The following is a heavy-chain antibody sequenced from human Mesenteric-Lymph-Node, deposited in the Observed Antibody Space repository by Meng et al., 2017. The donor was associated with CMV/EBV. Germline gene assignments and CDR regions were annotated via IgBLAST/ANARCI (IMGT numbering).Heavy chain of an antibody. CDR3: ARDVLGSCKGTSCYRLSP. V-gene: IGHV3-74*01. D-gene: IGHD2-2*01. CDR2: CKSDGSTT. J-gene: IGHJ5*02. Sequence: GGSLRLSCAASGFTFSRSWMHWVRQVPGKGLVWVSRCKSDGSTTNYADSVKGRFTISRDNAKNTLYLQMNSLRVEDTAFYYCARDVLGSCKGTSCYRLSPWGQGTLVTVSS. CDR1: GFTFSRSW.